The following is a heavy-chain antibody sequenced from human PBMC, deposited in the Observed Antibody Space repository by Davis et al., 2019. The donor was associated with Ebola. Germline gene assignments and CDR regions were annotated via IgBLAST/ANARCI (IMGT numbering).Heavy chain of an antibody. J-gene: IGHJ4*02. CDR3: GKDRLRGSSSPSSLDY. V-gene: IGHV3-23*01. CDR1: GFTFSNYA. D-gene: IGHD6-6*01. Sequence: PGGSLRLSCTASGFTFSNYAMSWVRQAPGKGLEWVSAISVSGGSTYYADSVTGRFTISRDNSKNTLYLQMNSLRAEDTAVYYCGKDRLRGSSSPSSLDYWGQGTLVTVSS. CDR2: ISVSGGST.